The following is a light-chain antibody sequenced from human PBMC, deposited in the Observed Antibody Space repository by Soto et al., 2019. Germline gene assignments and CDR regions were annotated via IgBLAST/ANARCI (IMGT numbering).Light chain of an antibody. J-gene: IGKJ3*01. Sequence: EIVMTQSPATLSVSPGERATLSCRASQSVSSNLAWYQQKPGQAPRLLIYGASTRATGIPARFSGSGSGTEFTLTISSLKSEDFAVYYCQQYNNWHFTFGPGTKVDIK. CDR1: QSVSSN. CDR3: QQYNNWHFT. CDR2: GAS. V-gene: IGKV3-15*01.